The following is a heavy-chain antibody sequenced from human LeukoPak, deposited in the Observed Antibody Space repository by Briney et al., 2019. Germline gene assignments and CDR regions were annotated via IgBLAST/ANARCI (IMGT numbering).Heavy chain of an antibody. V-gene: IGHV3-30*04. Sequence: GRSLRLSCAASGFTFSTYSMHWVRQAPGKGLEWVALISYDGHNKDYTDSVKGRFTISRDTSKNTLYLQMNSLRAEDTAVYYCARDRGNQRGYYYYYMDVWGKGTTVTVSS. CDR2: ISYDGHNK. D-gene: IGHD1-14*01. CDR1: GFTFSTYS. J-gene: IGHJ6*03. CDR3: ARDRGNQRGYYYYYMDV.